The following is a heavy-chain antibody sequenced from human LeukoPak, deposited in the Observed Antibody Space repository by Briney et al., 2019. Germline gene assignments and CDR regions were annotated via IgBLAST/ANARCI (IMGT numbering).Heavy chain of an antibody. Sequence: ASVKVSCKASGYTFTSYDINWVRQATGQGLEWMGWMNPNSGNTSYAQKFQGRVTMTRDTSTSTVYMELSSLRSEDTAVYYCARVSDVGTAYYFDYWGQGTLVTVSS. CDR1: GYTFTSYD. CDR3: ARVSDVGTAYYFDY. CDR2: MNPNSGNT. V-gene: IGHV1-8*01. D-gene: IGHD5-18*01. J-gene: IGHJ4*02.